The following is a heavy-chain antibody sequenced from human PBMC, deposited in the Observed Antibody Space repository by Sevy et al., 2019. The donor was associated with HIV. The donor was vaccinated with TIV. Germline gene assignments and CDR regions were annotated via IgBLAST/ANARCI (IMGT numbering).Heavy chain of an antibody. V-gene: IGHV3-23*01. D-gene: IGHD3-22*01. CDR3: AKDGASRPTPQWLLPEYFQH. Sequence: GGSLRLSCAASGFTFSSYAMSWVRQAPGKGLEWVSAISGSGGSTYYADSVKGQFTISRDNSKNTLYLQMNSLRAEDTAVYYCAKDGASRPTPQWLLPEYFQHWGQGTLVTVSS. CDR1: GFTFSSYA. J-gene: IGHJ1*01. CDR2: ISGSGGST.